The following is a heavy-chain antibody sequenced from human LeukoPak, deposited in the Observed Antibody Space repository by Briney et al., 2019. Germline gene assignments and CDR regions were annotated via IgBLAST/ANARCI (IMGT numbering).Heavy chain of an antibody. CDR3: AKWLYYDFWSGFDAFDI. V-gene: IGHV3-23*01. Sequence: GGSLRLSCAASGFTFSSYAMSWVRQAPGKGLEWVSAISGSGGSTYYADSVKGRFTISRDNSKNTLYLQMNSLRAEDTAVYYCAKWLYYDFWSGFDAFDIWGQGTMATVSS. CDR2: ISGSGGST. D-gene: IGHD3-3*01. CDR1: GFTFSSYA. J-gene: IGHJ3*02.